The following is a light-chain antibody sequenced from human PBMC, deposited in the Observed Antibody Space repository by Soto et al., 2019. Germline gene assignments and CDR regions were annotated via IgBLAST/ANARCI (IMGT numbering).Light chain of an antibody. Sequence: EIVLTQSPGTLSLSPGERATLSCRASQSVSSSYLGWYQQKPGQAPRLLIYGASSRATGIPDRFSGSGSGTDFTLTISRLEPKDFAVYYCQQYGGSSLYTFGQGTKLEIK. CDR2: GAS. CDR3: QQYGGSSLYT. J-gene: IGKJ2*01. V-gene: IGKV3-20*01. CDR1: QSVSSSY.